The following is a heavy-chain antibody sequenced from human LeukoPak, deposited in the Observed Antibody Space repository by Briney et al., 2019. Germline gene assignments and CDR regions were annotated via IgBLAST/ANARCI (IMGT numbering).Heavy chain of an antibody. V-gene: IGHV1-2*02. CDR2: INPNSGGT. D-gene: IGHD2-2*02. CDR3: ARKKPYCSSTSCYNGLRWFDP. Sequence: ASVKVSCKASGYTFTGYYMHWVRQAPGQGLEWMGWINPNSGGTNYAQKFQGRVTMTRDTSISTAYMELSRLRSDDTAVYYCARKKPYCSSTSCYNGLRWFDPWGQGTLVTVSS. CDR1: GYTFTGYY. J-gene: IGHJ5*02.